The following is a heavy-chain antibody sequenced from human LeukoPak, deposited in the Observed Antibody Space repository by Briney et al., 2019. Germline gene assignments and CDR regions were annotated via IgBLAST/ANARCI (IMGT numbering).Heavy chain of an antibody. Sequence: NSSETLSLTCAVYGGSFSGYYWSWIRQPPGKGLEWIGEINHSGSTNYNASLKSQVTISVDTSKNQFSLKLSSVTAADTAVYYCAREEDCSGGICYLGNAFDIWGQGTMVTVSS. V-gene: IGHV4-34*01. CDR2: INHSGST. J-gene: IGHJ3*02. CDR1: GGSFSGYY. CDR3: AREEDCSGGICYLGNAFDI. D-gene: IGHD2-15*01.